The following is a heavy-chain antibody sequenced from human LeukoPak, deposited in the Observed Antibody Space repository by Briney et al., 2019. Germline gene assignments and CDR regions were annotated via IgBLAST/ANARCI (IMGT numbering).Heavy chain of an antibody. V-gene: IGHV1-2*02. CDR3: ARDNGDYWFDY. CDR1: GYTFTGYY. CDR2: INPNSGGT. J-gene: IGHJ4*02. Sequence: ASVKVSCKASGYTFTGYYMHWVRQAPGQGLEWMGWINPNSGGTNYTQKFQGRVTMTRDTSISTAYMELTRLRSNDTAVYYCARDNGDYWFDYWGQGTLVTVSS. D-gene: IGHD4-17*01.